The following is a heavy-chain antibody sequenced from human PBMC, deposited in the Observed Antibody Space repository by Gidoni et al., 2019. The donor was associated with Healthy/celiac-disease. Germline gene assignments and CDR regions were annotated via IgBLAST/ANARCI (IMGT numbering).Heavy chain of an antibody. D-gene: IGHD3-10*01. V-gene: IGHV3-23*01. CDR1: GFTFSSYA. Sequence: EVQLLESGGGLVQPGGSLSLSCAASGFTFSSYAMSWVRQATGKGLEWVSAISGSGGSTYYADSVKGRFTISRDNSKNTLYLQMNSLRAEDTAVYYCAKAGGNGGAFDIWGQGTMVTVSS. J-gene: IGHJ3*02. CDR3: AKAGGNGGAFDI. CDR2: ISGSGGST.